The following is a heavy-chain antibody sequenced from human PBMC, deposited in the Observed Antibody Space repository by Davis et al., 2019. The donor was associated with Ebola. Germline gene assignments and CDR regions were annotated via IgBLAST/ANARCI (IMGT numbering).Heavy chain of an antibody. CDR3: ASAVVEMATISAFDI. V-gene: IGHV1-69*13. Sequence: SVKVSCKASGGTFSSYAISWVRQAPGQGLEWMGGIIPIFGTANYAQKFQGRVTITADESTSTAYMELSSLRSEDTAVYYCASAVVEMATISAFDIWGQGTMVTVSS. CDR2: IIPIFGTA. CDR1: GGTFSSYA. J-gene: IGHJ3*02. D-gene: IGHD5-24*01.